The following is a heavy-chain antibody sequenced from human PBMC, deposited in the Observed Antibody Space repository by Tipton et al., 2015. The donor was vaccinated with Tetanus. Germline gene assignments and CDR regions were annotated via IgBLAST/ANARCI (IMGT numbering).Heavy chain of an antibody. D-gene: IGHD2-15*01. V-gene: IGHV3-33*01. Sequence: SLRLSCAASGFIFSSYCIHWVRQAPGKGLEWVAGSWYDGTDKYYADSVKGRFTISRDNSKNTLYLQMNRLRAEDTAVYYCAREADCSGGSCLSGDVVNWGQGSQVTVSS. CDR2: SWYDGTDK. CDR3: AREADCSGGSCLSGDVVN. J-gene: IGHJ4*02. CDR1: GFIFSSYC.